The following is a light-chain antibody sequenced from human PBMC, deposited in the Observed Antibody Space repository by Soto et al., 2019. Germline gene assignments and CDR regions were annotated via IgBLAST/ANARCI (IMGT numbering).Light chain of an antibody. Sequence: EILLTQSPGTLSVSPGERATLSCRASQSVSNNYLAWYQQKPGQAPRLLIYGASNRATGIPDRFSGSGSGTEFTLTISRLQPEDFATYYCQQSYSTPPTFGQGTKVDIK. V-gene: IGKV3-20*01. CDR2: GAS. J-gene: IGKJ1*01. CDR1: QSVSNNY. CDR3: QQSYSTPPT.